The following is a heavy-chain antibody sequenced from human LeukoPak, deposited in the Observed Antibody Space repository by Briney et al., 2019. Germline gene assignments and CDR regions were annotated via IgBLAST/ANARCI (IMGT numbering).Heavy chain of an antibody. CDR2: IYNSGST. CDR1: GGSISTYY. V-gene: IGHV4-59*12. J-gene: IGHJ6*02. CDR3: ARLKSPRGYYVVMYYYYGMDV. Sequence: SETLSLTCTVSGGSISTYYWSGIRQPPGKGLEWIGYIYNSGSTNYNPSLKSRVTISVETSKNQFSLKLSSVTAADTAVYYCARLKSPRGYYVVMYYYYGMDVWGQGTTVTVSS. D-gene: IGHD3-10*02.